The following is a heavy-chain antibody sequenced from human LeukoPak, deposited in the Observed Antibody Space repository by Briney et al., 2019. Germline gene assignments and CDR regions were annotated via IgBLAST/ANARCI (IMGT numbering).Heavy chain of an antibody. V-gene: IGHV3-30*18. D-gene: IGHD3-10*01. J-gene: IGHJ5*02. CDR2: ISYDGSDE. CDR3: AKDYGSGPIRMWFDP. Sequence: PGGSLRLSCAASGFTFSSYGMHWVRQTPAKGREWVAVISYDGSDEYYVDSVKGRFTISRDNSKNTLYMQMNSLRAGDMAVYYLAKDYGSGPIRMWFDPCGQEALVTPSP. CDR1: GFTFSSYG.